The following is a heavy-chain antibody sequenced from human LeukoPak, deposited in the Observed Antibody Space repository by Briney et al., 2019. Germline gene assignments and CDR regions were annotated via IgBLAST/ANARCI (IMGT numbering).Heavy chain of an antibody. Sequence: PGGSLRLSCAASGFTFSSYAMSWVRHAPGEGLEWVSAISDSGGTTYYADSVKGRFTISRDNSKNTLYLQMNSLRAEDTAVYYCARPPTAHLGDLLWIDYWGQGTPVTV. V-gene: IGHV3-23*01. D-gene: IGHD3-10*01. CDR3: ARPPTAHLGDLLWIDY. CDR2: ISDSGGTT. CDR1: GFTFSSYA. J-gene: IGHJ4*02.